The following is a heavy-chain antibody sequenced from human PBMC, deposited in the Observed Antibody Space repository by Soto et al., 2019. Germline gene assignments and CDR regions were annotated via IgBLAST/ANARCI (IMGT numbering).Heavy chain of an antibody. Sequence: QVQLVESGGGVVQPGRSLRLSCAASGFTFSSYGMHWVRQAPGKGLEWVAVISYDGSNKYYADSVKGRFTISRDNSKNTLYLQMTSLRAEDTAVYYCAKEIGYYDSSGYYGSAYYYYYGMDVWGQGTTVTVSS. J-gene: IGHJ6*02. CDR3: AKEIGYYDSSGYYGSAYYYYYGMDV. CDR2: ISYDGSNK. V-gene: IGHV3-30*18. CDR1: GFTFSSYG. D-gene: IGHD3-22*01.